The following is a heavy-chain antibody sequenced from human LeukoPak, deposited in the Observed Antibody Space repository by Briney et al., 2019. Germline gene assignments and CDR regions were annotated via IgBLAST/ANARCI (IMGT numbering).Heavy chain of an antibody. V-gene: IGHV5-51*01. CDR2: IYPGDSDT. Sequence: GESLKISCKGSGYSFTSYWIGWVRQMPGKGLEWMGIIYPGDSDTRYSPSFQGQVTISDDKSISTAYLQWSSLKASDTAMYYCARHGEDSSSWYNWFDPWGQGTLVTVSS. D-gene: IGHD6-13*01. J-gene: IGHJ5*02. CDR1: GYSFTSYW. CDR3: ARHGEDSSSWYNWFDP.